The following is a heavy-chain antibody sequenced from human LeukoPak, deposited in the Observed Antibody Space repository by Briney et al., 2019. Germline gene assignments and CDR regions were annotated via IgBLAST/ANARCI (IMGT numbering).Heavy chain of an antibody. CDR1: GYTFTSYA. D-gene: IGHD6-19*01. CDR3: ASNIAVAESNWFDP. J-gene: IGHJ5*02. V-gene: IGHV7-4-1*02. CDR2: INTNTGNP. Sequence: ASVKVSCKASGYTFTSYAMNWVRQAPGQGLEWMGWINTNTGNPTYAQGFTGRFVFSLDTSVSTAYLQISSLKAEDTAVYYCASNIAVAESNWFDPWGQGTLVTVSS.